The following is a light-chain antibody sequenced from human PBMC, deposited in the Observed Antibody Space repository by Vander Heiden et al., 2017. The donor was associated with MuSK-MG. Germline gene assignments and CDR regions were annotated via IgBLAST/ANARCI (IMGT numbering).Light chain of an antibody. V-gene: IGKV2-28*01. CDR1: QSLLQSNGYNY. Sequence: DIVMTQSPLSLRVTPGEPVSISSRSSQSLLQSNGYNYLDWYLQKPGQSPQLLIYLGSNRASGVPDRFSGSGSGTDFTLKISRVEAEDVGVYYCKQALKTPQTFGQGTKVEIK. CDR2: LGS. J-gene: IGKJ1*01. CDR3: KQALKTPQT.